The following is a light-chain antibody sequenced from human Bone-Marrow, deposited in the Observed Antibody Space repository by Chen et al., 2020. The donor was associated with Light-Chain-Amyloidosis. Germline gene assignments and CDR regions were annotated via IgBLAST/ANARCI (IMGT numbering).Light chain of an antibody. CDR3: QSYKGSRQGV. CDR1: SGSIATNY. CDR2: EDD. J-gene: IGLJ3*02. V-gene: IGLV6-57*01. Sequence: NFMLTQPHSVSESPGKTVIISCTRRSGSIATNYVQWYQQRPGSSPTTVIYEDDQRPSGGPDRFSGAIDRSSNSVSLTISGLKTEDEADYYCQSYKGSRQGVFGGGTKLTVL.